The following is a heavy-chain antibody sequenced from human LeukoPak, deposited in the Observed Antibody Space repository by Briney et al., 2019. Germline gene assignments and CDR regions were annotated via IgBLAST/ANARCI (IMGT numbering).Heavy chain of an antibody. V-gene: IGHV1-8*03. D-gene: IGHD2-2*01. J-gene: IGHJ6*03. CDR1: GYTFTSYD. CDR3: ARDAEPFLVVPAAIIYYYYYMDV. CDR2: MNPNSGNT. Sequence: GASVKVSCKASGYTFTSYDINWVRQATGQGLEWMGWMNPNSGNTGYAQKFQGRVTITRNTSISTAYMELSSLRSEDTAVYYCARDAEPFLVVPAAIIYYYYYMDVWGKGTTVTISS.